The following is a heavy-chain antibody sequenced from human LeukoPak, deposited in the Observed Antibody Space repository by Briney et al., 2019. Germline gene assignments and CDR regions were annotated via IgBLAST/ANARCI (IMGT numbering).Heavy chain of an antibody. V-gene: IGHV1-3*01. J-gene: IGHJ3*02. CDR3: ARATTVVTSAAFDI. D-gene: IGHD4-23*01. CDR1: GYTFTNYA. CDR2: INAGNGNT. Sequence: ASVKVSCKASGYTFTNYAMHWVRQAPGQRLEWMGWINAGNGNTKYSQKFQGRVTITRGTSASTAYMELSSLRSEDTAVYYCARATTVVTSAAFDIWGQGTMVTVSS.